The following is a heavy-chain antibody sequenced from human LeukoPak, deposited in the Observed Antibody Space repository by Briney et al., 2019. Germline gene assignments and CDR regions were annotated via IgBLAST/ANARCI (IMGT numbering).Heavy chain of an antibody. V-gene: IGHV3-7*01. J-gene: IGHJ1*01. D-gene: IGHD6-19*01. CDR1: GFTFSSYW. CDR2: IKQDGSEK. CDR3: ATGYSSGWYFQY. Sequence: PGGSLRLSCAASGFTFSSYWMSWVRQAPGKGLEWVANIKQDGSEKYYVDSVKGRFTISRDNAKNSLYLRMDSLRAEDTAVYYCATGYSSGWYFQYWGQGTLVTVSS.